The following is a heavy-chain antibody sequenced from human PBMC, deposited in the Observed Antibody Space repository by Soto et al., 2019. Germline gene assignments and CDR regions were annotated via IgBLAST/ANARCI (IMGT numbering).Heavy chain of an antibody. CDR1: GFTFSSYA. CDR2: ISGSGGST. V-gene: IGHV3-23*01. D-gene: IGHD3-22*01. CDR3: AKYVRYDSSGSPDY. J-gene: IGHJ4*02. Sequence: PGGSLRLSCAASGFTFSSYAMSWVRQAPVKGLEWVSAISGSGGSTYYADSVKGRFTISRDNSKNTLYLQMNSLRAEDTAVYYCAKYVRYDSSGSPDYWGQGTLVTVSS.